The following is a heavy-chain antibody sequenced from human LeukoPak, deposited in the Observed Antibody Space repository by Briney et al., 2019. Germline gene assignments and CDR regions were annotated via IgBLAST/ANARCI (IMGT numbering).Heavy chain of an antibody. D-gene: IGHD6-19*01. CDR2: ISTSGGST. Sequence: GGSLRLSCAASGFTFNSYVMSWVRQAPGKGLEWVSGISTSGGSTYYPDSVKGRFTISRDNSKNTLYLQMNSLRAEDTAVYYCAKDSGWYVSTFDYWGQGTLVTVSS. CDR1: GFTFNSYV. V-gene: IGHV3-23*01. CDR3: AKDSGWYVSTFDY. J-gene: IGHJ4*02.